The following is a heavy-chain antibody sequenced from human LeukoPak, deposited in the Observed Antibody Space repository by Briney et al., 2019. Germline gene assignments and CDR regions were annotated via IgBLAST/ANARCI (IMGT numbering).Heavy chain of an antibody. J-gene: IGHJ5*02. CDR1: GGSISSSSHY. CDR3: ARDQYYYDSSGYSRFDP. V-gene: IGHV4-39*07. Sequence: PSETLSLTCTVSGGSISSSSHYWGRIRQPPGKGPEWIGSIYYSGNTYYNPSLKSRVTISVDTSKNQFSLKLSSVTAADTAVYYCARDQYYYDSSGYSRFDPWGQGTLVTVSS. D-gene: IGHD3-22*01. CDR2: IYYSGNT.